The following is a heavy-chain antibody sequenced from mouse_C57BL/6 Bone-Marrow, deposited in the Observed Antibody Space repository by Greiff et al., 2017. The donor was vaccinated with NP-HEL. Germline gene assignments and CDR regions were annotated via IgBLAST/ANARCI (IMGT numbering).Heavy chain of an antibody. D-gene: IGHD1-1*01. CDR2: IFPGSGST. CDR3: ARQGGYYGTVVAEDWYFDV. Sequence: QVQLKESGPELVKPGASVKISCKASGYTFTDYYINWVKQRPGQGLEWIGWIFPGSGSTYYNEKFKGKATLTVDKSSSTAYMLLSSLTSEDSAVYFCARQGGYYGTVVAEDWYFDVWGTGTTVTVSS. CDR1: GYTFTDYY. J-gene: IGHJ1*03. V-gene: IGHV1-75*01.